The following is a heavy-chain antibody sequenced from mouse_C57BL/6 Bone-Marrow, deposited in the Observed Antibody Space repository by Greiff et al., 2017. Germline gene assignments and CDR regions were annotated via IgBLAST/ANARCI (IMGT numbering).Heavy chain of an antibody. CDR1: GFNIKDYY. J-gene: IGHJ2*01. Sequence: EVKLMESGAELVKPGASVKLSCTASGFNIKDYYIHWVKQRTEQGLEWIGRIDPEDGETKSAPKFPDKATITADTSSNTAYLQLSSLTSEDTAVYYCTRSLIYYGTNYWGQGTTLTVSS. V-gene: IGHV14-2*01. CDR3: TRSLIYYGTNY. CDR2: IDPEDGET. D-gene: IGHD1-1*01.